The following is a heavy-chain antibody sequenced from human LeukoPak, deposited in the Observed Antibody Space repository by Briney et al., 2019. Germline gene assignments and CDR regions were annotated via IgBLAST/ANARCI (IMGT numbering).Heavy chain of an antibody. J-gene: IGHJ4*02. CDR2: ISSGGDK. D-gene: IGHD3-10*01. CDR1: GFTFSGYA. V-gene: IGHV3-69-1*01. Sequence: GGSLRLSCVASGFTFSGYAMNWVRQAPGKGLELEWVSSISSGGDKNYADSAKGRFIISRDNAKNSLFLQLNSLRAEDTAVYYCAKGYGSGNYYSDYWGQGTLVTVSS. CDR3: AKGYGSGNYYSDY.